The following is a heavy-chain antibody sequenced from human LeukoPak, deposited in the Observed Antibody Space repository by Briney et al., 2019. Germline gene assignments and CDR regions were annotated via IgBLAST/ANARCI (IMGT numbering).Heavy chain of an antibody. D-gene: IGHD2/OR15-2a*01. Sequence: SETLSLTCTVSGGSIRNYYWSWIRQPPGKGLEWIGYIYYSGGTTYDPSLKSRVTMSVDMSKNQFSLKPSSVTAADTAVYFCARGKENNSWTAGLVDYWGQGTLVTVSS. CDR2: IYYSGGT. CDR1: GGSIRNYY. J-gene: IGHJ4*02. V-gene: IGHV4-59*01. CDR3: ARGKENNSWTAGLVDY.